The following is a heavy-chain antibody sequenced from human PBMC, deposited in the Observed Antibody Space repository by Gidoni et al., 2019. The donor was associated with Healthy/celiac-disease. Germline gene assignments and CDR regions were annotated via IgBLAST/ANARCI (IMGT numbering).Heavy chain of an antibody. CDR3: ARGIWQPTGFYYFDY. J-gene: IGHJ4*02. Sequence: EVQLVESGGGVVRPGGSLRLPCAASGFTFDVYGMSWVRHAPGKGLEWVSGINWNGGSTGYADAVKGRFTISRDNAKNSLYLQMNSLRAEDTALYHCARGIWQPTGFYYFDYWGQGTLVTVSS. V-gene: IGHV3-20*01. CDR2: INWNGGST. D-gene: IGHD6-13*01. CDR1: GFTFDVYG.